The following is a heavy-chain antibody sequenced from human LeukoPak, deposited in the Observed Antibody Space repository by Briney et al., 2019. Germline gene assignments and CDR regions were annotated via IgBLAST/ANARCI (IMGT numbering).Heavy chain of an antibody. Sequence: SETLSLTCAVYGGSFSGYYWSWIRQPAGKGLEWIGRIYTSGSTNYNPSLKSRVTISVDTSKNQFSLKLSSVTAADTAVYYCARDLGPPDAFDIWGQGTMVTVSS. J-gene: IGHJ3*02. V-gene: IGHV4-4*07. CDR1: GGSFSGYY. CDR3: ARDLGPPDAFDI. CDR2: IYTSGST. D-gene: IGHD3-16*01.